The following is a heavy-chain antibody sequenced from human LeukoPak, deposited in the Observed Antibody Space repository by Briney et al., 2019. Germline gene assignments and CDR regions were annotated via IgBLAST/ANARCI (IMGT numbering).Heavy chain of an antibody. V-gene: IGHV3-21*01. J-gene: IGHJ4*02. CDR1: GFTFSSYS. CDR2: ISSSSSYI. D-gene: IGHD2-8*01. CDR3: ARGHPIMVYAMEIDY. Sequence: GSLRLSCAASGFTFSSYSMNWVRQAPGKGLEWVSSISSSSSYIYYADSVKGRFTISRDNAKNSLYLQMNSLRAEDTAVYYCARGHPIMVYAMEIDYWGQGTLVTVSS.